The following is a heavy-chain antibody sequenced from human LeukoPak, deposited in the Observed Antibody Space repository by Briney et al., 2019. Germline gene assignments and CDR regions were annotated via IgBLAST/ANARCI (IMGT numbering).Heavy chain of an antibody. V-gene: IGHV3-23*01. CDR1: GFTFSSYA. J-gene: IGHJ4*02. CDR3: AKGGGSSCYSGVDY. D-gene: IGHD2-15*01. CDR2: ICGSGGST. Sequence: GGSLRLSCAASGFTFSSYAMSWVRQVPGKGLEWVSAICGSGGSTYYADSVKGRFTISRDNSKNTLYLQMNSLRADDTAVYYCAKGGGSSCYSGVDYWGQGTLVTVSS.